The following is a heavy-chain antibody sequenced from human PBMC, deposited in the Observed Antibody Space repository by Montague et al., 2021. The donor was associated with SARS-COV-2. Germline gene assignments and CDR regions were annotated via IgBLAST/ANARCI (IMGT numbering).Heavy chain of an antibody. V-gene: IGHV4-61*02. J-gene: IGHJ4*02. CDR3: ARDDFRWDFDC. CDR1: GGSISSGSYY. CDR2: IYTSGST. Sequence: TLSLTCTVSGGSISSGSYYWSWIRQPAGKGLEWIGRIYTSGSTNYNPSLKSRVTISLDTSKNQFSPKLSSVTAADTAVYYCARDDFRWDFDCWGQGTLVTVSS. D-gene: IGHD2/OR15-2a*01.